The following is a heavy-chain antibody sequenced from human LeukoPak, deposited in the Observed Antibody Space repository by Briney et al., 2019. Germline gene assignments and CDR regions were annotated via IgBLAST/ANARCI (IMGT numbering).Heavy chain of an antibody. J-gene: IGHJ4*02. D-gene: IGHD3-16*01. CDR2: INHSGST. Sequence: PSETLSLTCAVYGGSLSGYYWSWIRQPPGKGLEWIGEINHSGSTNYNPSLKSRVTISVDTSKNQFSLKLSSVTAADTAVYYCARAQTHYAPFDYWGQGTLVTVSS. V-gene: IGHV4-34*01. CDR1: GGSLSGYY. CDR3: ARAQTHYAPFDY.